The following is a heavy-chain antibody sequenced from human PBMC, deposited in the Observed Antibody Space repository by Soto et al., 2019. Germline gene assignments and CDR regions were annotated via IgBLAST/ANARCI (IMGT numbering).Heavy chain of an antibody. CDR3: TTDTLAITIFEVVSV. Sequence: CAARGCRVTNTYMTWVRQGPGKRLEWVGRIKSKTDGWTTDYAAPVKGRFTISRDDSKNTLYLQMNSLKTEDSAVYYCTTDTLAITIFEVVSVWGQRTLVTVSS. V-gene: IGHV3-15*01. J-gene: IGHJ4*02. CDR2: IKSKTDGWTT. CDR1: GCRVTNTY. D-gene: IGHD3-3*01.